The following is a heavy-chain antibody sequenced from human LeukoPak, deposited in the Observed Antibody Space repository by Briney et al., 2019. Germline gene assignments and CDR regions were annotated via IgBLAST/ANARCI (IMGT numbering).Heavy chain of an antibody. J-gene: IGHJ4*02. CDR3: ARAYYYGSGSYLDY. CDR2: ISWNSGSI. V-gene: IGHV3-9*01. Sequence: GGSLRLSCAASGFTFDDYAMHWVRQAPGKGLEWVSGISWNSGSIGYADSVKGRFTISRDNAKNSLYLQMNSLRAEDTAVYYCARAYYYGSGSYLDYWGQGTLVTVSS. CDR1: GFTFDDYA. D-gene: IGHD3-10*01.